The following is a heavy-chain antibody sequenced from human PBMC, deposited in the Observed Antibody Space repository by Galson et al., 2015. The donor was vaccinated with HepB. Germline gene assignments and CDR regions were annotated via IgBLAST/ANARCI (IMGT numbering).Heavy chain of an antibody. Sequence: SVKVSCKASGGTFSSYAISWVRQAPGQGLEWMGGIIPIFGTANYAQKFQGRVTITADKSTSTAYMELSSLRSEDTAVYYCARGPTKFTMVRGVIIWGLDYWGQGTLVTVSS. CDR2: IIPIFGTA. CDR3: ARGPTKFTMVRGVIIWGLDY. V-gene: IGHV1-69*06. D-gene: IGHD3-10*01. J-gene: IGHJ4*02. CDR1: GGTFSSYA.